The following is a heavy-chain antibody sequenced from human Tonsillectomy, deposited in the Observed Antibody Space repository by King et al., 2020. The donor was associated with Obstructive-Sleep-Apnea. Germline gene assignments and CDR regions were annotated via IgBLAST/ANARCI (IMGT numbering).Heavy chain of an antibody. V-gene: IGHV1-8*01. Sequence: VQLVESGAEVKKPGASVKVSCKASGYTFTSYDINWVRQPTGQGLEWMGWMNPNSGNTGYAQKFQGRVTMTRNTSISTAYMALSSLRSEDTAVYYCGGQYSSRWKGNRYFDYWGQGTLVTVSS. CDR3: GGQYSSRWKGNRYFDY. J-gene: IGHJ4*02. CDR2: MNPNSGNT. D-gene: IGHD6-13*01. CDR1: GYTFTSYD.